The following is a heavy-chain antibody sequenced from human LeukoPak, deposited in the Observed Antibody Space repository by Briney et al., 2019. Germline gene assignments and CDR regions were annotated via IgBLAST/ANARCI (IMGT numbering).Heavy chain of an antibody. V-gene: IGHV4-39*01. CDR2: IYYSGST. CDR1: GGSISSSSYY. CDR3: ARQKDDYSNRRDDH. J-gene: IGHJ4*02. D-gene: IGHD4-11*01. Sequence: SETLSLTCTVSGGSISSSSYYWGWIRQPPGKGLEWIGSIYYSGSTYYNPSLKSRVTISVDTSKNQFSLKLSSVTAADTAVYYCARQKDDYSNRRDDHWGQGTLVTVSS.